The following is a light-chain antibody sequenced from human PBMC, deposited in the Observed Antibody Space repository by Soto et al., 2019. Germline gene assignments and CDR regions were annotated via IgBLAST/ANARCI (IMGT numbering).Light chain of an antibody. CDR2: EDT. CDR3: CSYASSSTYV. V-gene: IGLV2-23*01. J-gene: IGLJ1*01. CDR1: SSDVGSYNL. Sequence: QSALTQPASVSGSPGQSIAISCTGTSSDVGSYNLVSWYQQHPGKAPKLMIYEDTKRPSGVSDRFSGSKSGNTASLTISGLQAEDEAEYYCCSYASSSTYVFGPGTKLTVL.